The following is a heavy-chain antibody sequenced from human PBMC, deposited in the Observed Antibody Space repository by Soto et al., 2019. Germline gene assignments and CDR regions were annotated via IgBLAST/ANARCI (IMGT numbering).Heavy chain of an antibody. V-gene: IGHV4-59*01. J-gene: IGHJ6*03. CDR3: ARVTVTTVYYYMDV. Sequence: SETLSLTCPVSGGSISSYYWTWIRQPPGKGLEWIGYIYYSGSTTYNPSLKSRVTISVDTSKNQFSLKLSSVTAADTAVYYCARVTVTTVYYYMDVWGKGTTVTVSS. CDR1: GGSISSYY. CDR2: IYYSGST. D-gene: IGHD4-17*01.